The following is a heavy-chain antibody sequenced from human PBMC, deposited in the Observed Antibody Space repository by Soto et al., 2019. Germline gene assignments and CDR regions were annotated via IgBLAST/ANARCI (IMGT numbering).Heavy chain of an antibody. CDR1: GFTVSNNY. D-gene: IGHD2-15*01. CDR2: MYSSGNI. Sequence: PGGSLRLSCAASGFTVSNNYMSWVRQAPGKGLEWVSVMYSSGNIYYADSVKGRFTISRDNAKNTLYLQMNSLRAEDTAVYYCAKWTCSGGSCYFDYWGQGSLVTVSS. J-gene: IGHJ4*02. V-gene: IGHV3-66*01. CDR3: AKWTCSGGSCYFDY.